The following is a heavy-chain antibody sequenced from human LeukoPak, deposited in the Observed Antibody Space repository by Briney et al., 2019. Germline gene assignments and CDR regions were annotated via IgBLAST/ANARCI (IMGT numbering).Heavy chain of an antibody. V-gene: IGHV1-2*02. CDR1: GYTFSAYY. CDR3: ARDQGGAVVTPFDF. Sequence: ASVKVSCKASGYTFSAYYIHWVRQAPGQGLEWMGWINPKSGGTNYAQKFQGRVTMTRDTSINTAYMELSGLTSDDTAVYFCARDQGGAVVTPFDFWGPGTLVTVSS. CDR2: INPKSGGT. D-gene: IGHD4-23*01. J-gene: IGHJ4*02.